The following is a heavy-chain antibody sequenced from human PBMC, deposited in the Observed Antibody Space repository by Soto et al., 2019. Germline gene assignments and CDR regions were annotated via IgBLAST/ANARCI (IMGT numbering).Heavy chain of an antibody. CDR1: GYTFTSYG. V-gene: IGHV1-18*01. D-gene: IGHD2-15*01. CDR2: IGTFNGDT. J-gene: IGHJ6*02. CDR3: ARVRAELGYCSGGSCLPYYHGMDV. Sequence: QVQLVQSGAEVKKPGASVKVSCKASGYTFTSYGISWVRQAPGQGLGWMGWIGTFNGDTNYAQQFQGRVTMTTDTSTNTDYMELRSLRSDDTAVYYCARVRAELGYCSGGSCLPYYHGMDVWGQGTTVTVSS.